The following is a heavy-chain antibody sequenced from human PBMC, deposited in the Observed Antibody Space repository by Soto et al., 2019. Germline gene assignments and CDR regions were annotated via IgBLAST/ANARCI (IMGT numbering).Heavy chain of an antibody. CDR2: IIPIFGTA. Sequence: SVKVSCKASRGTFSSYAISWVRQAPGQGLEWMGGIIPIFGTANYAQKFQGRVTITADKSTSTAYMELSSLRSEDTAVYYCARTLYYYDSSGYLDYWGQGTLVTVSS. V-gene: IGHV1-69*06. J-gene: IGHJ4*02. CDR3: ARTLYYYDSSGYLDY. D-gene: IGHD3-22*01. CDR1: RGTFSSYA.